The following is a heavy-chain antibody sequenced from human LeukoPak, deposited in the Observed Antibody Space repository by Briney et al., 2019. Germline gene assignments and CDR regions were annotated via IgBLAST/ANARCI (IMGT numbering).Heavy chain of an antibody. Sequence: SVKVSCKASGFTFTSSAVQWVRQARGQRLEWIGWIVVGSGNTNYAQKFQERVTITRDMSTSTAYMELSSLRSEDTAVYYCAADWAQYCGGDCFSHWGQGTLVTVSS. CDR3: AADWAQYCGGDCFSH. V-gene: IGHV1-58*01. J-gene: IGHJ4*02. D-gene: IGHD2-21*01. CDR2: IVVGSGNT. CDR1: GFTFTSSA.